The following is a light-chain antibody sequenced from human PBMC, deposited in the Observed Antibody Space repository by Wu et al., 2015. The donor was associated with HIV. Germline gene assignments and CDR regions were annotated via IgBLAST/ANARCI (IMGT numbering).Light chain of an antibody. CDR3: HQYGSSPQT. CDR2: DAS. CDR1: QSITSRN. V-gene: IGKV3-20*01. J-gene: IGKJ1*01. Sequence: DIVLTQSPGTLSLSPGERATLSCRASQSITSRNLAWYQQTPGQPPRLLIYDASSRATGIPDRFSGSGSGTDFTLTVSRLEPEDFAVYYCHQYGSSPQTFGQGTKVEIK.